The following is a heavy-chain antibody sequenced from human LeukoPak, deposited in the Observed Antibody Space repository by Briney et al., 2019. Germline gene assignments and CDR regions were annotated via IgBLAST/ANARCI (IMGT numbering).Heavy chain of an antibody. Sequence: PGGSLRLSCAASGFTVNSNYMSWVRQAPGKGLEWVAVIYSDGTTYHADSVKGRFTISTDDSKNTLHLQMNSLRAEDSAVYYCARTVSGWPDYWGQGTLVTVSS. V-gene: IGHV3-53*01. D-gene: IGHD6-19*01. J-gene: IGHJ4*02. CDR3: ARTVSGWPDY. CDR2: IYSDGTT. CDR1: GFTVNSNY.